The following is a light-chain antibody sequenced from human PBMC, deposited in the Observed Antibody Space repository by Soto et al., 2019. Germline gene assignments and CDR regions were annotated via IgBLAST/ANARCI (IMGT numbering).Light chain of an antibody. Sequence: EIVLTQSPGTLSLSPGERATLSCRASQSFSSSFLAWYQQKPGQAPMLLIYGASSRATGIPDRFSGSGSGTDFTLTISRLEPEDFAVYYCQQYGSSPYTFGQGTKLEIK. CDR1: QSFSSSF. V-gene: IGKV3-20*01. J-gene: IGKJ2*01. CDR2: GAS. CDR3: QQYGSSPYT.